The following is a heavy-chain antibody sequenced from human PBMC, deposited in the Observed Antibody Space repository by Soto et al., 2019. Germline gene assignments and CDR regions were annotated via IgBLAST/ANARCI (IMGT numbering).Heavy chain of an antibody. Sequence: ASAKVSCKASGYSFTGYSMHWVRQAPGQGLEWMGWINPKNGATNYARKFQGWVTMIRDTSISTVYMELRNLKSDDTAVYYCAREINYSRYPRVIDYWGQGTLVTVSS. CDR3: AREINYSRYPRVIDY. CDR1: GYSFTGYS. D-gene: IGHD1-7*01. CDR2: INPKNGAT. J-gene: IGHJ4*02. V-gene: IGHV1-2*04.